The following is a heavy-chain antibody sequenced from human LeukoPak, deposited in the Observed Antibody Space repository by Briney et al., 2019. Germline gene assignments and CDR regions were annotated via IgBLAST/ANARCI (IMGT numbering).Heavy chain of an antibody. CDR2: IYYSGST. V-gene: IGHV4-59*12. D-gene: IGHD3-10*01. CDR1: GGSISSYY. J-gene: IGHJ5*02. Sequence: SETLSLTCTVSGGSISSYYWSWIRQPPGKGLEWIGYIYYSGSTNYNPSLKSRVTISVDTSKNQFSLKLSSVTAADTAVYYCARGGITMVRRALRPWFDPWGQGTLVTVSS. CDR3: ARGGITMVRRALRPWFDP.